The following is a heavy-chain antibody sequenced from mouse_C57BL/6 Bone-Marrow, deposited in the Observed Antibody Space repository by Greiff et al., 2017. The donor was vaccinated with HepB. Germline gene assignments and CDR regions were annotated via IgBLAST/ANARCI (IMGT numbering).Heavy chain of an antibody. CDR2: IRLKSDNYAT. CDR3: TSPYWYFDV. V-gene: IGHV6-3*01. J-gene: IGHJ1*03. CDR1: GFTFSNYW. Sequence: EVKLEESGGGLVQPGGSMKLSCVASGFTFSNYWMNWVRQSPEKGLEWVAQIRLKSDNYATHYAESVKGRFTISRDDSKSSVYLQMNNLRAEDTGIYYCTSPYWYFDVWGTGTTVTVSS.